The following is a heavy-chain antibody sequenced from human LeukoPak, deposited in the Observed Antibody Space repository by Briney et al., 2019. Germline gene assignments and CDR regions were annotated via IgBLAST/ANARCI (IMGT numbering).Heavy chain of an antibody. Sequence: AGGSLRLSCAASGFTFSSYVMSWVRQAPGKGLEWVSYINHNAETIYYADSVKGRFTISRDNAKNVLYLQVNRLGDGDTAVYYCARDSDWAFDNWGQGTLVTVSS. J-gene: IGHJ4*02. D-gene: IGHD2-21*02. V-gene: IGHV3-48*02. CDR2: INHNAETI. CDR1: GFTFSSYV. CDR3: ARDSDWAFDN.